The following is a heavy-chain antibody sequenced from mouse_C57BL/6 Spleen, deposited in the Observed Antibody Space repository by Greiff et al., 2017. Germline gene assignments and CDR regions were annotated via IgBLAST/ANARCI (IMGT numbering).Heavy chain of an antibody. J-gene: IGHJ3*01. CDR3: ASYPWFAY. Sequence: EVQLQQSGPELVKPGASVKIPCKASGYTFTDYNMDWVKQSHGKSLEWIGDINPNNGGTIYNQKFKGKATLTVDKSSSTAYMELRSLTSEDTAVYYCASYPWFAYWGQGTLVTVSA. CDR2: INPNNGGT. V-gene: IGHV1-18*01. CDR1: GYTFTDYN.